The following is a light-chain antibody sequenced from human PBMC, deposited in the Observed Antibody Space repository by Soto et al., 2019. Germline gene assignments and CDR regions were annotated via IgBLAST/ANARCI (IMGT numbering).Light chain of an antibody. CDR1: NIGSKN. V-gene: IGLV3-9*01. CDR2: RDS. CDR3: HVWDSNTVL. Sequence: SYELTQPLSVSVALGQTARITCGGNNIGSKNVHWYQQKPGQAPVLVIYRDSNRPSGIPERFSGSNSGNTATLTISRAQAGDEAHYYCHVWDSNTVLFGGGTKLTVL. J-gene: IGLJ2*01.